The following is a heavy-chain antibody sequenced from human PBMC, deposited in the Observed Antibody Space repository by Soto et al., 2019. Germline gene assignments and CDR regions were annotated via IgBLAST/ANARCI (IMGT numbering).Heavy chain of an antibody. CDR2: INPNSGGT. V-gene: IGHV1-2*02. CDR1: GYTFTGYY. D-gene: IGHD3-3*01. J-gene: IGHJ5*02. Sequence: QVQLVQSGAEVKKPGASVKVSCKTSGYTFTGYYMLWVRQAPGQGLEWMGWINPNSGGTNYAQKFQGRVTMTRDTSISTAYMELSRLRSDDTAVYYCARVEGSITIFGVVTNPDNWFDPWGQGTLVTVSS. CDR3: ARVEGSITIFGVVTNPDNWFDP.